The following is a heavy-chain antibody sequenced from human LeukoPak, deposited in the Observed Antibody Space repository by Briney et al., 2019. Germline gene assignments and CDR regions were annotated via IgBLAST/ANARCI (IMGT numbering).Heavy chain of an antibody. Sequence: KTSQTLSLTCTVSGGSISIGSYYWSWIRQPPGQGLEWIGRIYTSGSTNYNPSLKSRVTISVDTSKNQFSLKLSSVTAADTAVYYCARGGYYYDSSGPYYFDYWGQGTLVTVSS. D-gene: IGHD3-22*01. J-gene: IGHJ4*02. CDR1: GGSISIGSYY. CDR2: IYTSGST. V-gene: IGHV4-61*02. CDR3: ARGGYYYDSSGPYYFDY.